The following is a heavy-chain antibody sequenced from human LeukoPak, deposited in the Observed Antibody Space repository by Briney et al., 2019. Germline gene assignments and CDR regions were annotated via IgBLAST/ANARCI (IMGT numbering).Heavy chain of an antibody. CDR3: ARVSCGYNCHYGMDV. V-gene: IGHV1-2*02. Sequence: GASVKVSCKASGYTFTGYYMHWVRQAPGQGLEWMGWINPNSGGTNYAQKFQGRVTMTRDTSISTAYMELSRLRSDDTAVYYCARVSCGYNCHYGMDVWGKGTTVTVSS. CDR2: INPNSGGT. J-gene: IGHJ6*04. D-gene: IGHD5-18*01. CDR1: GYTFTGYY.